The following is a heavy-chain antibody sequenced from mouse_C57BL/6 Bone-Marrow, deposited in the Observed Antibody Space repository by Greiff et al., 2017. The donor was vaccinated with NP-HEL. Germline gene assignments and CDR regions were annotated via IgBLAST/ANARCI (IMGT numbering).Heavy chain of an antibody. V-gene: IGHV14-4*01. CDR3: TTRDYDPGAMDY. CDR2: IDPENGDT. Sequence: EVQLQQSGAELVRPGASVKLSCTASGFNIKDDYMHWVKQRPEQGLEWIGWIDPENGDTEYASKFQGKATITADTSSNTAYLQLSSLTSEDTAVYYCTTRDYDPGAMDYWGQGTSVTVSS. CDR1: GFNIKDDY. J-gene: IGHJ4*01. D-gene: IGHD2-4*01.